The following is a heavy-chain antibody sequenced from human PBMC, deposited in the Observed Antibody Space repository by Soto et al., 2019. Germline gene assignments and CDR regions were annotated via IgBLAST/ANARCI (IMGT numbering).Heavy chain of an antibody. J-gene: IGHJ4*02. CDR3: ARDRNVTTRGYGDYEGPFDY. Sequence: QVQLVESGGGVVQPGRSLRLSCAASGFTFSSYGMHWVRQAPGKGLEWVAVIWYDGSNKYYADSVKGRFTISRDNSKNTLYLQINSLRAEDTAVYYCARDRNVTTRGYGDYEGPFDYWGQGTLVTVSS. V-gene: IGHV3-33*01. CDR2: IWYDGSNK. CDR1: GFTFSSYG. D-gene: IGHD4-17*01.